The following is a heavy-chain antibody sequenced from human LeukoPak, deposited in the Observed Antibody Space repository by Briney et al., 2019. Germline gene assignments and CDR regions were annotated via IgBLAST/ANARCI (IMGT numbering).Heavy chain of an antibody. CDR1: GFTLSTYA. CDR2: TSSSDAGT. CDR3: AREPFAPWCDSSGYPCYYYYYMDV. D-gene: IGHD3-22*01. J-gene: IGHJ6*03. Sequence: GGSLRLSCAASGFTLSTYAMSWVRQTPGKGLEWVAATSSSDAGTYHADSVRGRFTISRDNSKNTLYLQMNSLRAEDTAVYYCAREPFAPWCDSSGYPCYYYYYMDVWGKGTTVTVSS. V-gene: IGHV3-23*01.